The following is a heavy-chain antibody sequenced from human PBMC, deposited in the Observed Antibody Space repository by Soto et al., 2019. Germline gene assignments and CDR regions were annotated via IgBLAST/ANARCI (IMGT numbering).Heavy chain of an antibody. D-gene: IGHD3-16*01. CDR2: IWYDGSNK. CDR3: ARGLYDYVWEGHFDI. Sequence: GGSLRLSCAASGFTFSSYGMHWVRQAPGKGLEWVAVIWYDGSNKYYADSVKGRFTISRDNSKNTLYLQMNSLRAEDTAVYYCARGLYDYVWEGHFDIWGQGTMVTVSS. V-gene: IGHV3-33*01. J-gene: IGHJ3*02. CDR1: GFTFSSYG.